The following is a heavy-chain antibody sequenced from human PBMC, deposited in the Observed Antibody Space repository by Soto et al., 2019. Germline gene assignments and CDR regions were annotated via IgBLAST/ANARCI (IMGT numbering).Heavy chain of an antibody. J-gene: IGHJ5*02. CDR2: IYYSGST. CDR3: ARDRLPVPASATRSSWFDP. D-gene: IGHD2-15*01. CDR1: GGSISSYY. Sequence: SETLSLTCTVSGGSISSYYWSWIRQPPGKGLEWIGYIYYSGSTNYNPSLKSRVTIPVDTSKNQFSLKLSSVTAADTAVYYCARDRLPVPASATRSSWFDPWGQGTLVTVSS. V-gene: IGHV4-59*01.